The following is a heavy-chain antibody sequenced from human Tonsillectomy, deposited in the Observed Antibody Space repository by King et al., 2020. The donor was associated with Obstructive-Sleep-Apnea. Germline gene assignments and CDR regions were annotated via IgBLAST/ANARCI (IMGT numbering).Heavy chain of an antibody. D-gene: IGHD2/OR15-2a*01. CDR1: GFTFSAYD. Sequence: EVQLVESGGGLVQPGGSLRLSCAASGFTFSAYDMHWVRQATGKGLEWVSVIGTAGDTYYPGSVKGRFTISRENAKNSLYLQMNSLRAGDTAVYYCARVVSRGAFDIWGQGTTVTVSS. CDR3: ARVVSRGAFDI. J-gene: IGHJ3*02. CDR2: IGTAGDT. V-gene: IGHV3-13*01.